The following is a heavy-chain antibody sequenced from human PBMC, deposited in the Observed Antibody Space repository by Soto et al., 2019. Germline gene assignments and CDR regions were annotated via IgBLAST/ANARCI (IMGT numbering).Heavy chain of an antibody. CDR3: ARGPRGYVYYHGMDV. D-gene: IGHD3-16*01. CDR2: IDTSGTT. CDR1: GGSISSYY. Sequence: SETLSLTCTVSGGSISSYYCSWIRQAAGKGLEWIGRIDTSGTTNYNPSLRSRVTMSVDASKNQFSLNLSSVTAADTAVYSCARGPRGYVYYHGMDVWGQGTTVTVSS. V-gene: IGHV4-4*07. J-gene: IGHJ6*02.